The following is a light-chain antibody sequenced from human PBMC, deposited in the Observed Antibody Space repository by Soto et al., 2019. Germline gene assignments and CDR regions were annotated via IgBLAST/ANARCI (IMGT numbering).Light chain of an antibody. CDR3: NSYTGSSTPYV. CDR1: SSDVGSYNY. Sequence: QSVLTQPASLSGAPGQSITISCTGTSSDVGSYNYVSWYQQHPGKAPKLMIYDVSNPPSGVSNPFSGSKSGNTASLTISGLQAEDEADYYCNSYTGSSTPYVFGTGTKVTVL. J-gene: IGLJ1*01. V-gene: IGLV2-14*03. CDR2: DVS.